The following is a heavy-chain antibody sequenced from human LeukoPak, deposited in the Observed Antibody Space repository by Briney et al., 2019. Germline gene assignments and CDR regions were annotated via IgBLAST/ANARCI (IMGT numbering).Heavy chain of an antibody. Sequence: GASVKVSCKVSGYTLTELSMHWVRQAPGKGLEWMGGFEPEDGETIYAQKFQGRVTMTEDTSTDTAYMELSSLRSEDTAVYYCATSYGSGSKGYYYYYYMDVRGKGTTVTVSS. D-gene: IGHD3-10*01. CDR1: GYTLTELS. J-gene: IGHJ6*03. CDR2: FEPEDGET. V-gene: IGHV1-24*01. CDR3: ATSYGSGSKGYYYYYYMDV.